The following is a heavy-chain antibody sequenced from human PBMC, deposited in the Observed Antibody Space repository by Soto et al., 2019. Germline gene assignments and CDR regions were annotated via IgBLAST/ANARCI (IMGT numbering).Heavy chain of an antibody. CDR3: AKGSGSARPYYFDY. J-gene: IGHJ4*02. Sequence: APVKVCCKASGYTFTSYDMHWVRQAPGQGLEWMGIINPSGGGGTYYADSVKGRFTISRDNSKNTLYLQMYSLRAEDTAVYYCAKGSGSARPYYFDYWGQGTLVTVSS. V-gene: IGHV1-46*04. D-gene: IGHD2-2*01. CDR1: GYTFTSYD. CDR2: INPSGGGGT.